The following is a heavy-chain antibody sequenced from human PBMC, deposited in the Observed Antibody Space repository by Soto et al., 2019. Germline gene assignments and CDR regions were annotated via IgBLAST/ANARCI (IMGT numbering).Heavy chain of an antibody. Sequence: ASVKVSCKTLGYPFTNNYIHWVRQAPGQGLEWMGWVNPNSGGTNYAQKFQGRVTMTRDTSISTAYMELSSLKSDDTAVYYCARGTLGYHNWFDPWGQGTLVTVSS. J-gene: IGHJ5*02. V-gene: IGHV1-2*02. CDR3: ARGTLGYHNWFDP. CDR2: VNPNSGGT. CDR1: GYPFTNNY. D-gene: IGHD2-15*01.